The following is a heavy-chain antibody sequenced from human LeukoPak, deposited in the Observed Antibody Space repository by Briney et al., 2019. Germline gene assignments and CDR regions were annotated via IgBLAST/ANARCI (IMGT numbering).Heavy chain of an antibody. CDR1: GFDFRGSE. CDR3: AKDSRGYNVPIDY. V-gene: IGHV3-23*01. J-gene: IGHJ4*02. D-gene: IGHD3-22*01. CDR2: ISGSGIAT. Sequence: PGGSLRLSCTGSGFDFRGSEMNWVRQAPGKGLEWVSAISGSGIATYYADSVKGHFTISRDNSKNTLYLQMNSLGAEDTAVYYCAKDSRGYNVPIDYWGQGTLVTVSS.